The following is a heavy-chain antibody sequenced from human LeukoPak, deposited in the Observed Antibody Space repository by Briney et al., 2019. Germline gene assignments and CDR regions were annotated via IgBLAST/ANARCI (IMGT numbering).Heavy chain of an antibody. CDR1: GFTFSSYG. V-gene: IGHV3-23*01. J-gene: IGHJ4*02. CDR2: ISGSGGST. Sequence: GGSLRLSCAASGFTFSSYGMSWVRQAPGKGLEWVSAISGSGGSTYYADSVKDRCTISRDNSKNTLYLQMNSLRAEDTAVYYCAKDSWSYYDSSGYPDYWGQGTLVTVSS. D-gene: IGHD3-22*01. CDR3: AKDSWSYYDSSGYPDY.